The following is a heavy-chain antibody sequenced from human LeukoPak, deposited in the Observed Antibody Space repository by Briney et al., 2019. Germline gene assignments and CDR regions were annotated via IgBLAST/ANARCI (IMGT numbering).Heavy chain of an antibody. V-gene: IGHV3-48*03. CDR3: ARADPYGDSTPDY. Sequence: PGGSLRLSCAASGSTFSGHEMNWVRQTPGKGLEWLSYISTTGSTIYYADSVKGRFTISRDNAKNSLYLQMNSLRAEDTAIYYCARADPYGDSTPDYWGQGTPVTVSS. CDR1: GSTFSGHE. D-gene: IGHD4-17*01. J-gene: IGHJ4*02. CDR2: ISTTGSTI.